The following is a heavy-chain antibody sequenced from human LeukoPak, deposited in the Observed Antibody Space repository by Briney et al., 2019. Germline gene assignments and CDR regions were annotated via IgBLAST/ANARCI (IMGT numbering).Heavy chain of an antibody. V-gene: IGHV1-69*13. CDR3: ARVVLDVDSNHNWFDP. Sequence: ASVTVSFTASGGTFSSYAISWVRQAPGQGLEWMGGIIPIFGTANYAQKFQGRVTITADESTSTAYMELSSLRSEDTAVYYCARVVLDVDSNHNWFDPWGQGTLVTVSS. D-gene: IGHD4-11*01. CDR2: IIPIFGTA. CDR1: GGTFSSYA. J-gene: IGHJ5*02.